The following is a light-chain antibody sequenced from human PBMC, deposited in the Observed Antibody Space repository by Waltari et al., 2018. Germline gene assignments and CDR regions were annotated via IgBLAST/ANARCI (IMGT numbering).Light chain of an antibody. CDR2: DTS. J-gene: IGKJ4*01. V-gene: IGKV3-11*01. Sequence: EIVLTQSPATLSLSPGERATLFCRASQTVYTYLAWYQQRPGQAPRLLIYDTSNRATCLPDRFSGSGSETDFTLTISSLEPEDFAVYYCQQRRRWPLTFGGGPRWRS. CDR1: QTVYTY. CDR3: QQRRRWPLT.